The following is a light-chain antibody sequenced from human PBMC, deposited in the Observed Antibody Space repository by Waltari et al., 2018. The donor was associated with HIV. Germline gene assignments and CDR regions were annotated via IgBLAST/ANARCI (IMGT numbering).Light chain of an antibody. CDR1: QVINNS. Sequence: DIQMTQSPSSLSASVGDRVTITCRASQVINNSLAWYQQKPGKATKLLIFDASRLESGGPSSFSGSGGGADFTLTITTLQAEDFATYFCQQYYNIPRTFGQGTEVEV. CDR3: QQYYNIPRT. CDR2: DAS. J-gene: IGKJ2*01. V-gene: IGKV1-NL1*01.